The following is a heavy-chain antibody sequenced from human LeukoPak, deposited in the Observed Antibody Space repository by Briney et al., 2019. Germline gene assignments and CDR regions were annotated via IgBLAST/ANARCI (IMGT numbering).Heavy chain of an antibody. CDR1: GFTFSSYA. V-gene: IGHV3-23*01. CDR3: AKLVGVVIIPVYFDY. J-gene: IGHJ4*02. Sequence: GGSLRLSCAASGFTFSSYAMSWVRQAPGKGLEWVSAISGSGGSTYYADSVKGRFTISRDNSKNTLYLQMNSLRAEDTAVYCCAKLVGVVIIPVYFDYWGQGTLVTVSS. CDR2: ISGSGGST. D-gene: IGHD3-3*01.